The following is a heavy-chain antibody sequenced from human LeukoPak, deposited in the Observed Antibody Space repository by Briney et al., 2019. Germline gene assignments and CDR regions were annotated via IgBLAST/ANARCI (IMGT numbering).Heavy chain of an antibody. V-gene: IGHV3-23*01. CDR2: ISDSGGRT. J-gene: IGHJ4*02. CDR1: GFTFSSYA. Sequence: GGSLRLSCAASGFTFSSYAMNSVRQAPGKGLEWVSGISDSGGRTNYADSVKGRFTISRDNSKNTLYLQMNSLRAGDTAVYHCAKDESYSTVTNFDSWGQGTLVTVSS. CDR3: AKDESYSTVTNFDS. D-gene: IGHD1-14*01.